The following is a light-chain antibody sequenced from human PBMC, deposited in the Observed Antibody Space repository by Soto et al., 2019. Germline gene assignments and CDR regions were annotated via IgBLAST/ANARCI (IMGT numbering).Light chain of an antibody. Sequence: HSVLTQPPSASEAPRQRVTISCSGSRSNIGTNGVNWYQQLPGKAPKLLIYYDDLLPSGVSDRFSGSKSGTSASLAISGLQSEDEADYYCAAWDDSLNGWVFGGGTKLTVL. J-gene: IGLJ3*02. V-gene: IGLV1-36*01. CDR1: RSNIGTNG. CDR2: YDD. CDR3: AAWDDSLNGWV.